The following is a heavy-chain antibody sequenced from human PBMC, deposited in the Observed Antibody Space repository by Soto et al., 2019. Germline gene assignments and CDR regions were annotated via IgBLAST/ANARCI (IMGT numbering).Heavy chain of an antibody. D-gene: IGHD3-22*01. J-gene: IGHJ3*02. CDR3: AREGTMIVVVPDAFDI. CDR1: GYTFTSYA. Sequence: SVKVSCKASGYTFTSYAMHWVRQAPGQRLEWMGWINAGDGNTKYSQKFQGRVTITRDTSASTAYMELSSLRSEDTAVYYCAREGTMIVVVPDAFDIWGQGTMVTVSS. V-gene: IGHV1-3*01. CDR2: INAGDGNT.